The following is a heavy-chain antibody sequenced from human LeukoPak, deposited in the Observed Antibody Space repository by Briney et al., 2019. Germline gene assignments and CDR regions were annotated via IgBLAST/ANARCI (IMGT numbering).Heavy chain of an antibody. CDR2: ISLTGET. J-gene: IGHJ4*02. CDR1: GGSISSTNW. Sequence: PSETLSLTCGLSGGSISSTNWWSWVRHPPGQGLQWIGEISLTGETNYNPSLNGRVTMSLDKSRNQLSLKLTSVTAADTAIYYCSRESGAFCPFGYWGQGTLVIVPP. V-gene: IGHV4-4*02. CDR3: SRESGAFCPFGY. D-gene: IGHD1-26*01.